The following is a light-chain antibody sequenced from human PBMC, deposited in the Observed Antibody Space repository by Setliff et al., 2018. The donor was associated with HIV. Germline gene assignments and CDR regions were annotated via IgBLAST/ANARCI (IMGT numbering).Light chain of an antibody. CDR2: EVS. CDR1: SSDVGSYNR. CDR3: SSYTTSNTYV. V-gene: IGLV2-18*02. Sequence: QSALTQPPSVSGSPGQSVTISCTGTSSDVGSYNRVSWYQQPPGPAPKLMIYEVSYRPSGVPDRFSGSKSVNTASLTISGLQAEDEADYYCSSYTTSNTYVFGTGTKVTVL. J-gene: IGLJ1*01.